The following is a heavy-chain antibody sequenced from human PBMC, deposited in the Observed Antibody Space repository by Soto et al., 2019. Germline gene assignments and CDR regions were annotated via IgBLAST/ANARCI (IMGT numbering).Heavy chain of an antibody. V-gene: IGHV3-30*18. CDR3: AKRGYGRYNWFDP. CDR1: GFTFSSYG. CDR2: ISYDGSNK. Sequence: PVGSLSLSCAASGFTFSSYGMHWVRQAPGKGLEWVAVISYDGSNKYYADSVKGRFTISRDNSKNTLYLQMNSLRAEDTAVYYCAKRGYGRYNWFDPWGQGTLVTVSS. J-gene: IGHJ5*02. D-gene: IGHD5-18*01.